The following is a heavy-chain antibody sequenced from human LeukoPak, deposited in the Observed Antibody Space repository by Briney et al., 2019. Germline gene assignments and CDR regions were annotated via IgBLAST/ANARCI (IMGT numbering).Heavy chain of an antibody. Sequence: ERSLRLSCAVSGFSISNHGMQWVRQAPGKGLEWVAVTSYDGSTNYYADSVKGRFTIARDNSKNTLSLQMNSLRAEDTAVYYCAKEAGRAGSSYGAYFDYWGQGTLVTVSS. CDR2: TSYDGSTN. V-gene: IGHV3-30*18. J-gene: IGHJ4*02. D-gene: IGHD6-6*01. CDR3: AKEAGRAGSSYGAYFDY. CDR1: GFSISNHG.